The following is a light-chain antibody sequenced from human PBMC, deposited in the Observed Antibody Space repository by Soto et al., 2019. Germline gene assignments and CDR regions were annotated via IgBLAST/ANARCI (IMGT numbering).Light chain of an antibody. V-gene: IGKV1-5*03. J-gene: IGKJ4*01. CDR1: QSISTW. Sequence: DIQMTQSPSTLSASVGDRVTITCRASQSISTWLAWYQQKPGKAPKLLIYKASSLESGVPSRFSGSGSETEFTLTIRSLQPDDFATYYCQQYHTYPVTFGGGTKVEI. CDR3: QQYHTYPVT. CDR2: KAS.